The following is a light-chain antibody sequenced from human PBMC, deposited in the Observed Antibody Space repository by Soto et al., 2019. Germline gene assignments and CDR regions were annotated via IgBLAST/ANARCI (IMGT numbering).Light chain of an antibody. J-gene: IGLJ2*01. CDR1: RSNIGSGFD. CDR3: QSFDSSLSGV. CDR2: GNT. Sequence: QSVLTQPPSVSGAPGQGVTISCTGSRSNIGSGFDVHWYQQLPGTAPKLLIYGNTNRPSGVPDRFSASKSGTSASLTITGLQAEDEADYYCQSFDSSLSGVFGGGTKLTVL. V-gene: IGLV1-40*01.